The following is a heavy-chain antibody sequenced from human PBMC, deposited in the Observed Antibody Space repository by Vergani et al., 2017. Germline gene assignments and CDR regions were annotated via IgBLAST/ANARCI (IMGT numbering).Heavy chain of an antibody. CDR2: ISGSGGST. J-gene: IGHJ3*02. Sequence: EVQLLESGGGLVQPGGSLRLSCAASGFTFSSYAMSWVRQAPGKGMEWVSAISGSGGSTYYAASVKGRFTISRDNSKNTLNLQRDSLRAEDTAVYYCAKEVDDSSGYNDAFDIWGQGTMVTVSS. CDR3: AKEVDDSSGYNDAFDI. CDR1: GFTFSSYA. D-gene: IGHD3-22*01. V-gene: IGHV3-23*01.